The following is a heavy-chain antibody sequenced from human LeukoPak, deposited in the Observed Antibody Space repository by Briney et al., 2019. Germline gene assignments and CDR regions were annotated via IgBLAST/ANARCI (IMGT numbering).Heavy chain of an antibody. V-gene: IGHV3-23*01. CDR2: ISGSGGST. D-gene: IGHD4-17*01. CDR1: GFTFSSYA. J-gene: IGHJ5*02. CDR3: AKPYGDYEGFWFDP. Sequence: GGSLRLSCAASGFTFSSYAMSWVRQAPGKGLEWVSAISGSGGSTYYADTVKGRFTISRDNSKNTLYLQMNSLRAEDTAVYYCAKPYGDYEGFWFDPWGQGTLVTVSS.